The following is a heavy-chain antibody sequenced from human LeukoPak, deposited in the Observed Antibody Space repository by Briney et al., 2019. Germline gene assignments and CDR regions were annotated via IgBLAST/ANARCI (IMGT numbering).Heavy chain of an antibody. CDR1: AYTFTRYG. V-gene: IGHV1-18*01. CDR3: ARDPSNTSGYNAWFDY. Sequence: ASVTVSCKTSAYTFTRYGISWVRQAPGQGLGWMGWISCYNGNTHYAQSYQGRLTMTTDTSTSTAYMELRSLRSDDTAVYYCARDPSNTSGYNAWFDYWGQGTLVTVSS. CDR2: ISCYNGNT. D-gene: IGHD3-22*01. J-gene: IGHJ4*02.